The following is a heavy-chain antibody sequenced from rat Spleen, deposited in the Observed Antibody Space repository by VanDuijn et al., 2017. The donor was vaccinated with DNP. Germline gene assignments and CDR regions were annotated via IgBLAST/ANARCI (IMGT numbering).Heavy chain of an antibody. Sequence: EVQLVKSGGGLVQPGKSLKLSCAASGFTFSDYNMAWVRQVPKKGLEWVATINYDGSNTNYRDSVKGRFTISRDNAKSTLFLQMDSLGSEDTATYYCARGDAWGQGTSVTVSS. CDR3: ARGDA. J-gene: IGHJ4*01. CDR2: INYDGSNT. CDR1: GFTFSDYN. V-gene: IGHV5-7*01.